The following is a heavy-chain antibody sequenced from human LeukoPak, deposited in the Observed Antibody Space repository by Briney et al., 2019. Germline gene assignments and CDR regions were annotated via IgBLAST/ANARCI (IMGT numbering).Heavy chain of an antibody. CDR3: ARDCLRFLEWLSPFDY. Sequence: TGGSLRLSCAASGFTFSSYWMSWVRQAPGKGLEWVANIKQDGSEKYYVDSVKGRFTISRDNSKNTLYLQMNSLRAEDTAVYYCARDCLRFLEWLSPFDYWGQGTLVTVSS. CDR1: GFTFSSYW. V-gene: IGHV3-7*01. J-gene: IGHJ4*02. D-gene: IGHD3-3*01. CDR2: IKQDGSEK.